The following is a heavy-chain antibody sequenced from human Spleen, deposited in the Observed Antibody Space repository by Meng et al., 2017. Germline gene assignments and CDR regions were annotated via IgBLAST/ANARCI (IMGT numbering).Heavy chain of an antibody. CDR2: INHSGST. CDR3: ARDFGGRGARYGGNSEGY. D-gene: IGHD4-23*01. J-gene: IGHJ4*02. Sequence: SETLSLTCVVSGGSFSDYYWSWIRQPPGKGLEWIGEINHSGSTNYNPSLGSRATISVDTSKNQFSLKLSSVTAADTAVYYCARDFGGRGARYGGNSEGYWGQGTLVTVSS. V-gene: IGHV4-34*01. CDR1: GGSFSDYY.